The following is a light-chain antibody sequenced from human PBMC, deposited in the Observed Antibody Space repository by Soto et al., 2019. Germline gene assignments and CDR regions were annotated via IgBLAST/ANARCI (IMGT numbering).Light chain of an antibody. Sequence: QPVLTQSPSASASLGASVKLTCTLSNEHINYDIAWHQQQPQKGPRCLMKLHSDGSHIKGDGITDRFSGSSSGAERYLTISSLQSEDEAHYYCQTWGPGIRVFGGGTKLTVL. CDR1: NEHINYD. CDR3: QTWGPGIRV. V-gene: IGLV4-69*01. J-gene: IGLJ3*02. CDR2: LHSDGSH.